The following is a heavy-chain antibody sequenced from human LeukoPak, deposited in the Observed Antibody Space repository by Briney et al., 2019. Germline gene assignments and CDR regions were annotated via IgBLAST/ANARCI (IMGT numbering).Heavy chain of an antibody. J-gene: IGHJ4*02. V-gene: IGHV4-30-4*01. Sequence: ASQTLSLTCTVSGGSISSGDYYWSWIRQPPGKGLEWIVYIYYSGSTYYNPSLKSRVTISVDTSKNQFSLKLSSVTAADTAVYYCARGGGYTPYYFDYWGQGTLVTVSS. CDR3: ARGGGYTPYYFDY. CDR2: IYYSGST. D-gene: IGHD5-12*01. CDR1: GGSISSGDYY.